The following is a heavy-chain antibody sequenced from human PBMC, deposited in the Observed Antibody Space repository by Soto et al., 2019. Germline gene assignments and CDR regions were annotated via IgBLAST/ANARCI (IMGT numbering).Heavy chain of an antibody. J-gene: IGHJ5*02. CDR3: ARDCSSTSCHNWFDP. Sequence: QVQLVQSGAEVKKPGSSVKVSCKASGGTFSSYTISWVRQAPGQGLEWMGRIIPILGIANYAQKFQGRVTITADKSTSPAYMELSSLRSEDTAVYYCARDCSSTSCHNWFDPWGQGTLVTVSS. CDR2: IIPILGIA. CDR1: GGTFSSYT. V-gene: IGHV1-69*08. D-gene: IGHD2-2*01.